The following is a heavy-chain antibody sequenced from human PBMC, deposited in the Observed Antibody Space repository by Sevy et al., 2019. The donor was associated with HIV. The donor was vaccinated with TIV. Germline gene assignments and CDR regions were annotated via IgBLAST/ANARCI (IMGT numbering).Heavy chain of an antibody. V-gene: IGHV3-30*04. CDR3: ARDGGGDYFDY. CDR1: GFSFSRYA. D-gene: IGHD3-16*01. CDR2: ISYDKVNT. J-gene: IGHJ4*02. Sequence: WGSLRLSCAASGFSFSRYAMHWIRQAPGKGLESVAVISYDKVNTYHSDSVKGRFTISRDNSKNTLYLQMNSLRPEDTAVYYCARDGGGDYFDYWGQGTLVTVSS.